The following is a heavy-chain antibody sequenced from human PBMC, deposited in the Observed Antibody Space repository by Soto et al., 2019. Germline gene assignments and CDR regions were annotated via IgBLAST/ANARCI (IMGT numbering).Heavy chain of an antibody. CDR1: GGSFSGYY. D-gene: IGHD2-15*01. J-gene: IGHJ5*02. V-gene: IGHV4-34*01. Sequence: SETLSLTCAVYGGSFSGYYWSWIRQPPGKGLEWIGEINHSGSTNYNPSLKSRVTISVDTSKNQFSLKLSSVTAADTAVYYCARELPFVVVVAAPRRRWFDPWGQGTLVTVSS. CDR2: INHSGST. CDR3: ARELPFVVVVAAPRRRWFDP.